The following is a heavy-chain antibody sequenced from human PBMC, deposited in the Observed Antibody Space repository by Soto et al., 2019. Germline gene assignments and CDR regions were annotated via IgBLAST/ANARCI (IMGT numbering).Heavy chain of an antibody. CDR2: IYYSGST. V-gene: IGHV4-39*01. CDR3: ARTPYDFWSGYYGGYFDY. D-gene: IGHD3-3*01. CDR1: GGSISSSSYY. Sequence: SETLSLTCTVSGGSISSSSYYWGWIRQPPGKGLEWIGSIYYSGSTYYNPSLKSRVTISVDTSKNQFSLKLSSVTAADTAVYYCARTPYDFWSGYYGGYFDYWGQGTLVTVSS. J-gene: IGHJ4*02.